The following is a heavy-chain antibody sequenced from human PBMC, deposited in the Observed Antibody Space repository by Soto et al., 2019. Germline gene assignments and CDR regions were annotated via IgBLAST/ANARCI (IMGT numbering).Heavy chain of an antibody. D-gene: IGHD3-16*01. CDR3: ARGESNYYYYYYMDV. Sequence: QMQLQESGPGLVKPSETLSLTCTVSGGSISSYYWSWIRQPPGKGLEWIGYIYYSGSTNYNPSLKSRVTISVDTSKNQFSLKLSSVTAADTAVYYYARGESNYYYYYYMDVWGKGTTVTVSS. V-gene: IGHV4-59*08. J-gene: IGHJ6*03. CDR1: GGSISSYY. CDR2: IYYSGST.